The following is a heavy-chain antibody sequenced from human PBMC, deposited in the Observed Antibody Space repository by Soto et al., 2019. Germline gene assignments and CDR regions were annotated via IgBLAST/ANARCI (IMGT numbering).Heavy chain of an antibody. CDR1: GGSISSYY. Sequence: QVQLQESGPGLVKPSETLSLTCTVSGGSISSYYWSWIRQPPGKGMEWIGYIYYSGSTNYNPSLKSRVTISVDTSKNQFSLKLSSVPAADTAVYYCARGNDFWSAYSKTYYFDYWGQGTLVTVSS. D-gene: IGHD3-3*01. V-gene: IGHV4-59*08. J-gene: IGHJ4*02. CDR3: ARGNDFWSAYSKTYYFDY. CDR2: IYYSGST.